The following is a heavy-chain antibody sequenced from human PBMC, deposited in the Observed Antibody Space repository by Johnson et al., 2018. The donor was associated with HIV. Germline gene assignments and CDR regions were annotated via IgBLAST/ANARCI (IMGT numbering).Heavy chain of an antibody. Sequence: VQLVESGGGVVQPGKSLTLSCVSSGLSFSNLGIHWVRQAPGKRPEWVAVISFDGNLKKYADSVKGRFTISRDNSKNTLYLQMNSLRIEDTAVYYCARGSRYTYDNDDVYLLQAFDVWGQGTVVTVSS. CDR1: GLSFSNLG. V-gene: IGHV3-30*03. J-gene: IGHJ3*01. CDR2: ISFDGNLK. D-gene: IGHD3-16*01. CDR3: ARGSRYTYDNDDVYLLQAFDV.